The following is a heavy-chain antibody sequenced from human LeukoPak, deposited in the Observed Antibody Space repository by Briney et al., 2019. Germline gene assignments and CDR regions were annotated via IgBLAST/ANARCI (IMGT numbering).Heavy chain of an antibody. D-gene: IGHD3-10*01. CDR3: ARDPRFGLTYTYHYMDV. CDR1: GFTFSSYS. J-gene: IGHJ6*03. Sequence: GGSLRLSCAASGFTFSSYSMNWVRQAPGKGLEWVSYISSSSSTIYYADSVKGRFTISRDNGKNSLYLQMNSLRAEDTAVYFCARDPRFGLTYTYHYMDVWGKGTTVTVS. CDR2: ISSSSSTI. V-gene: IGHV3-48*04.